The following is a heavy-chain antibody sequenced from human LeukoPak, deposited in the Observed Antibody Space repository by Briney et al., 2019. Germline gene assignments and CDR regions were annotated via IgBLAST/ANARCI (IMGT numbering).Heavy chain of an antibody. D-gene: IGHD6-19*01. Sequence: GESLKISCKGSGYSFTSYWIGWVRQMPGKGLEWMGIIYPGDSDTRYSPSFQGQVTISADKSISTAYLQWSSLKASDTAMYYCARVGAYSSGWADAFDIWGQGTMVTVSS. J-gene: IGHJ3*02. CDR2: IYPGDSDT. CDR1: GYSFTSYW. V-gene: IGHV5-51*01. CDR3: ARVGAYSSGWADAFDI.